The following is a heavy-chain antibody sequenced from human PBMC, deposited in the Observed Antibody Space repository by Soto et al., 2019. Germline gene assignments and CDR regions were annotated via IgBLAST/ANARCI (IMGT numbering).Heavy chain of an antibody. CDR1: GDSVSSNSAA. CDR3: ARGSWDDVTGHYYMDV. Sequence: QVQLQQSGPGLVKPSQTLSLTCDISGDSVSSNSAAWNWIRQTPSRGLEWLGRTYYRSKWYINYAVCVKSRITVNPDTSKNQFSLQLNSVTPEDTAVYYCARGSWDDVTGHYYMDVWGKGTTVTVSS. CDR2: TYYRSKWYI. J-gene: IGHJ6*03. V-gene: IGHV6-1*01. D-gene: IGHD1-1*01.